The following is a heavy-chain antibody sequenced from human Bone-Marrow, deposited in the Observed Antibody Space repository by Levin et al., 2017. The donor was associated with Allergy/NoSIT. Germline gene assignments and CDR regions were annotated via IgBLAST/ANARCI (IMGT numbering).Heavy chain of an antibody. Sequence: QPGGSLRLSCAASGFTFDDYIMHWVRQTPGKGLEWVSGIRWNTGTVVYADSVKGRFTISRDNAKTSLYLQMNGLRAEDTAFYYCAIEEYCSGYDCYPDYWGQGTLVTVSS. CDR3: AIEEYCSGYDCYPDY. V-gene: IGHV3-9*01. CDR1: GFTFDDYI. J-gene: IGHJ4*02. CDR2: IRWNTGTV. D-gene: IGHD2-15*01.